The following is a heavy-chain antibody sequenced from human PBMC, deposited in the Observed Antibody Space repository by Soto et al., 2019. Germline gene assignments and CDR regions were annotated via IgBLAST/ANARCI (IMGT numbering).Heavy chain of an antibody. V-gene: IGHV3-21*01. J-gene: IGHJ3*02. CDR1: GFTFSSYS. Sequence: GGSLRLSCAASGFTFSSYSMNWVRQAPGKGLEWVSSISSSSSYIYYADSVKGRLTISRDNAKNSLYLQMNSLRAEDTAVYYCAKATATGGGAFDICGQGTMVTVSS. CDR3: AKATATGGGAFDI. CDR2: ISSSSSYI. D-gene: IGHD2-8*02.